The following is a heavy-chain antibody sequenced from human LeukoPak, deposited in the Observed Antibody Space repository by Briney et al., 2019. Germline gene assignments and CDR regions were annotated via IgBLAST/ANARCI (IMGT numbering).Heavy chain of an antibody. J-gene: IGHJ4*02. CDR2: IYYSGST. V-gene: IGHV4-59*01. D-gene: IGHD1-26*01. CDR3: ARDRWGSGSYELVD. CDR1: GGSISSYY. Sequence: NPSETLSLTCTVSGGSISSYYWSWIRQPPGKGLEWIGYIYYSGSTNYNPSLKSRVTISVDTSKNQFSLKLSSVTAADTAVYYCARDRWGSGSYELVDWGQGTLVTVSS.